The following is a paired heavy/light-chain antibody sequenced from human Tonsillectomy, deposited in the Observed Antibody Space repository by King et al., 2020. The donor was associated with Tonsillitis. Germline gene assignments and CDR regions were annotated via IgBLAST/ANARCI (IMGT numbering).Light chain of an antibody. J-gene: IGKJ3*01. Sequence: DIQMTQSPSSLSASVGDRVTITCRASQYISTYVNWYQQKPGKAPKLLISAAYSLQSGVPSRFSGSGSGTDFTLTISSLQPEDFATYYCQQSYIIPFTFGPGTKVDIK. CDR1: QYISTY. CDR2: AAY. V-gene: IGKV1-39*01. CDR3: QQSYIIPFT.
Heavy chain of an antibody. J-gene: IGHJ5*02. CDR2: IGGSGGGT. V-gene: IGHV3-23*01. D-gene: IGHD3-10*02. CDR3: AKDVHYVASGLGWFDP. Sequence: EMQLLESGGGLVQPGGSLRLSCEASGFTFSNHAMSWVRQAPGEGLEWVSGIGGSGGGTYYADPVKGRFTISRDNSKNTLYLQMNSLRAEDTAIYYCAKDVHYVASGLGWFDPWGQGTLVTVSS. CDR1: GFTFSNHA.